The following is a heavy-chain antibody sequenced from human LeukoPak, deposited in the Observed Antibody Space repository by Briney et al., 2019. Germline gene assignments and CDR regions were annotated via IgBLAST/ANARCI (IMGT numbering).Heavy chain of an antibody. CDR1: VFTFSSYE. CDR3: ASPGEGYCNGGSCYYFDY. D-gene: IGHD2-15*01. CDR2: ISSSGSTL. Sequence: GGSLRLSCAASVFTFSSYEMNRVREAPGKGLESLSYISSSGSTLYYADSVKGRFTISRDNDKSSLYLQMNRLRAEDTAVYYCASPGEGYCNGGSCYYFDYWGQGTLVTVSS. V-gene: IGHV3-48*03. J-gene: IGHJ4*02.